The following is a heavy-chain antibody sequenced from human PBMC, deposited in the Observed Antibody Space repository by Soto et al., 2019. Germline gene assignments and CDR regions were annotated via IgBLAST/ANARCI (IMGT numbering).Heavy chain of an antibody. CDR2: VSGSGGST. CDR3: ARRGPGTYFDY. J-gene: IGHJ4*02. CDR1: GFTFSSYA. Sequence: EVQLLESGGGLVQPGGSLRLSCAASGFTFSSYAMRWVRQAPGKGPEWVSAVSGSGGSTYYADSVKGRFTISRDNSKNSLYLQMSSLRAGDTAVYYCARRGPGTYFDYWGQGTLVTVSS. D-gene: IGHD1-26*01. V-gene: IGHV3-23*01.